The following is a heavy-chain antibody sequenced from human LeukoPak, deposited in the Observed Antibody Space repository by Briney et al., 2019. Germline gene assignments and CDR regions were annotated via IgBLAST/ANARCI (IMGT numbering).Heavy chain of an antibody. J-gene: IGHJ4*02. CDR3: IKSGNSVLIAAHSPFDY. Sequence: QAGGSLRLSCAASGFTFDDYAMHWVRQVPGKGLEWVSGISWNSGRKDYADSVKGRFTISRDNANNSLYLQMNSLRAEDTALYHCIKSGNSVLIAAHSPFDYWGQGALVSVSS. CDR1: GFTFDDYA. V-gene: IGHV3-9*01. CDR2: ISWNSGRK. D-gene: IGHD2-15*01.